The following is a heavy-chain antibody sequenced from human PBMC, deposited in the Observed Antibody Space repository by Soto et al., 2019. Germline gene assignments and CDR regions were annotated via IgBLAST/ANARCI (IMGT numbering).Heavy chain of an antibody. Sequence: EVQLLESGGGLVQPGGSLRLSCAASGFTFNIYAMSWVRRAPGKGLEWVSAISGSGGSPYYADSVKGRFTVSRDNSKDTVYLQVNSLRVEDTAVYYCARALGRVAVDWYFDLWGRGTLVTVSS. J-gene: IGHJ2*01. V-gene: IGHV3-23*01. CDR2: ISGSGGSP. CDR3: ARALGRVAVDWYFDL. D-gene: IGHD6-19*01. CDR1: GFTFNIYA.